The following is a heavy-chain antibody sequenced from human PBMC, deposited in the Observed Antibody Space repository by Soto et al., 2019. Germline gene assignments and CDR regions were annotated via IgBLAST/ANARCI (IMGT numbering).Heavy chain of an antibody. D-gene: IGHD3-22*01. CDR1: GYTFTSYG. V-gene: IGHV1-18*01. J-gene: IGHJ6*02. CDR3: ARVEFDDSSGYSIYYYYYGMDV. Sequence: ASVKVSCKASGYTFTSYGISWVRQAPGQGLEWMGWISAYNGNTNYAQKLQGRVTMTTDTSTSTAYMELRSLRSDDTAVYYCARVEFDDSSGYSIYYYYYGMDVWGQGTTVTVS. CDR2: ISAYNGNT.